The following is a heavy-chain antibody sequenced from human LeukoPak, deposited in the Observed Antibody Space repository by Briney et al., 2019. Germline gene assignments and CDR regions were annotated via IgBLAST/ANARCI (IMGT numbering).Heavy chain of an antibody. Sequence: ALRLSRTSSGFTFGDYLMSWLRQAPGKGREGIGLINCGTTEYAASVKGRFTISRDDSTSIADLQKNSLTTEDTAVYYCSRGSAWLSVYRGQGTLVTVSS. J-gene: IGHJ4*02. CDR3: SRGSAWLSVY. CDR1: GFTFGDYL. D-gene: IGHD6-19*01. CDR2: INCGTT. V-gene: IGHV3-49*03.